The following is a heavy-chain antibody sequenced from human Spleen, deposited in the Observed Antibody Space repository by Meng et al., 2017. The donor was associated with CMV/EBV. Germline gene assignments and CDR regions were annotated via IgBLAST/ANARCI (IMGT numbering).Heavy chain of an antibody. D-gene: IGHD6-19*01. V-gene: IGHV3-30*02. CDR2: IRFDGYNE. Sequence: GGSLRLSCAASGFTFNYYGMHWVRQAPGKGLEWVAFIRFDGYNESYADSVRGRFTISRENAKNSLYLQMNRLTAGDSAVYYCAREIIDQDSDGWDLDQWGHGTLVTVSS. CDR1: GFTFNYYG. CDR3: AREIIDQDSDGWDLDQ. J-gene: IGHJ4*01.